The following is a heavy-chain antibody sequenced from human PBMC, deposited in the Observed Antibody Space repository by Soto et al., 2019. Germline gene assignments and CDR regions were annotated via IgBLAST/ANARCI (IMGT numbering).Heavy chain of an antibody. J-gene: IGHJ4*02. Sequence: SLKISCKGSGYSFTSYWIGWVRQMPGKGLEWMGIIYPGDSDTRYSPSFQGQVAISADKSISTAYLQWSSLKASDTAMYYCARQVYDSSGYLDYWGQGTLVTVSS. CDR1: GYSFTSYW. CDR2: IYPGDSDT. CDR3: ARQVYDSSGYLDY. V-gene: IGHV5-51*01. D-gene: IGHD3-22*01.